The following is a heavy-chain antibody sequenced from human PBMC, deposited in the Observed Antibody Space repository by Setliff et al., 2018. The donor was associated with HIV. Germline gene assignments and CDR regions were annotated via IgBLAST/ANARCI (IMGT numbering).Heavy chain of an antibody. CDR3: ARDYLYYNMYNGSPVYGMDV. Sequence: PGGSLRLSCAASGFTFTSYAMNWVRQAPGKGLEWVSSIISSSTNIYYADSVKGRFTISRDTAKNSLYMQMNSLKVEDTAVYYCARDYLYYNMYNGSPVYGMDVWGQGTTVTVSS. CDR1: GFTFTSYA. CDR2: IISSSTNI. J-gene: IGHJ6*02. D-gene: IGHD3-10*01. V-gene: IGHV3-21*01.